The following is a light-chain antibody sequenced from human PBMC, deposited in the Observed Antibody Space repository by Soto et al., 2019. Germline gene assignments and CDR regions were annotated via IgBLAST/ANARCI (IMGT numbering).Light chain of an antibody. Sequence: VMTQSPLSLPVTLGQPASISCRASQSVSSNFLDWYQQKPGQAPRLLIYGASSRATGIPDRFSGSGSGTDFTLTISRLEPEDFAVYYCQQYGSSRGTFGQGTKVDIK. CDR2: GAS. V-gene: IGKV3-20*01. CDR3: QQYGSSRGT. CDR1: QSVSSNF. J-gene: IGKJ1*01.